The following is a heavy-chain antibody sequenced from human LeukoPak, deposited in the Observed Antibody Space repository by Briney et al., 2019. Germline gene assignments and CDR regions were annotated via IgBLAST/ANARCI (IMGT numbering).Heavy chain of an antibody. Sequence: SETLSLTCTVSGVSIDSYYWSWIRQTPGRGLEWIGYMYYSGSANYSPSLRSRVIISVDTSKNQFSLELSSVTAADTAVYYCARGIYRVRGLVGGFDYWGQGTLVPVSS. CDR3: ARGIYRVRGLVGGFDY. V-gene: IGHV4-59*12. J-gene: IGHJ4*02. CDR1: GVSIDSYY. D-gene: IGHD3-10*01. CDR2: MYYSGSA.